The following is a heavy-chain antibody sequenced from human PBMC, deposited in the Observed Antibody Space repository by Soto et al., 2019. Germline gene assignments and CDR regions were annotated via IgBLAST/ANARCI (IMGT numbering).Heavy chain of an antibody. D-gene: IGHD3-22*01. V-gene: IGHV4-30-2*01. Sequence: QLQLQESGSGLVKPSQTLSLTCAVSGGSLSSGGYSWSWIRQPPGKGLEWIGYIYHSGSTYYNPSLKRRVTISVDRSKNQFSLKLSSVTASDTAVYYCARALYYSDSSGYSPYNWFEPWGQGTLVTVSS. J-gene: IGHJ5*02. CDR2: IYHSGST. CDR1: GGSLSSGGYS. CDR3: ARALYYSDSSGYSPYNWFEP.